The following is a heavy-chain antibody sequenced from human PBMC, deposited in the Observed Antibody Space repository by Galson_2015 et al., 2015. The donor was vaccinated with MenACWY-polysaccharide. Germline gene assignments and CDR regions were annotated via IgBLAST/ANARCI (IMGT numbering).Heavy chain of an antibody. CDR3: ARGENVERATSFDY. CDR2: LSYDGSNK. V-gene: IGHV3-30-3*01. Sequence: SLRLSCAASGFTFSSYAMHWVRQAPGKGLEWVAVLSYDGSNKYYADSVKGRFTISRDNSKNTLYLQMNSLRAEDTAVYYCARGENVERATSFDYWGQGTLVTVSS. D-gene: IGHD5-24*01. CDR1: GFTFSSYA. J-gene: IGHJ4*02.